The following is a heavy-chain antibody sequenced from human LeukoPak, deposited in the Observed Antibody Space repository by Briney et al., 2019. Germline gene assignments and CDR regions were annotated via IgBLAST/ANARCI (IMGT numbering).Heavy chain of an antibody. CDR2: ISSSSSYI. V-gene: IGHV3-21*01. D-gene: IGHD6-19*01. Sequence: GGSLRLSCAASGFTFSSYSMNWVRQAPGKGLEWVSSISSSSSYIYYADSVKGRFTISRDNAKNSLYLQMNSLRAEDTAVYYCARDGGPYSSGWYRGVDYFDYWGQGTLVTVSS. CDR1: GFTFSSYS. CDR3: ARDGGPYSSGWYRGVDYFDY. J-gene: IGHJ4*02.